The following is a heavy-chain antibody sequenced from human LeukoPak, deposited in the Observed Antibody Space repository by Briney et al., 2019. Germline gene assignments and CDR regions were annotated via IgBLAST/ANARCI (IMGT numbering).Heavy chain of an antibody. CDR3: ARGYDIGDYVAYNY. Sequence: ASVKVSCNASGGTLTSHTFTWVRRAPGQGLEWMGGIIPILGSANYAKKFQGRATNSADESTGTVYMELRNLTPEDTAVYYCARGYDIGDYVAYNYWGQGTLVSASS. D-gene: IGHD3-16*01. CDR2: IIPILGSA. V-gene: IGHV1-69*01. J-gene: IGHJ4*02. CDR1: GGTLTSHT.